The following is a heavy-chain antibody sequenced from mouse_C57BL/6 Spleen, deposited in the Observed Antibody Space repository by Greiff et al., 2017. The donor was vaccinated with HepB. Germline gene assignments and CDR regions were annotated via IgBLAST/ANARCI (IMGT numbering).Heavy chain of an antibody. CDR1: GFNIKDDY. CDR2: IDPENGDT. D-gene: IGHD2-10*02. J-gene: IGHJ4*01. CDR3: TTSMTGYYYAMDY. V-gene: IGHV14-4*01. Sequence: EVHLVESGAELVRPGASVKLSCTASGFNIKDDYMHWVKQRPEQGLEWIGWIDPENGDTEYASKFQGKATITADTSSNTAYLQLSSLTSEDTAVYYCTTSMTGYYYAMDYWGQGTSVTVSS.